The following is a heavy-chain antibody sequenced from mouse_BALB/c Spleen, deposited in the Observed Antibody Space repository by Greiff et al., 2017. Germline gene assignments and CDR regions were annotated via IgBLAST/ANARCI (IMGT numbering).Heavy chain of an antibody. J-gene: IGHJ2*01. CDR3: ARSSPYYFDY. CDR1: GFTFSSFG. V-gene: IGHV5-17*02. Sequence: EVHLVESGGGLVQPGGSRKLSCAASGFTFSSFGMHWVRQAPEKGLEWVAYISSGSSTIYYADTVKGRFTISRDNPKNTLFLQMTSLRSEDTAMYYCARSSPYYFDYWGQGTTLTVSS. CDR2: ISSGSSTI.